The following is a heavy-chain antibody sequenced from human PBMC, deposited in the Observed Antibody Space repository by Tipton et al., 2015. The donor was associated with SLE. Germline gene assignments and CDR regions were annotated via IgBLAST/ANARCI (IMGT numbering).Heavy chain of an antibody. Sequence: RSLRLSCTVSGFIFGDYAMSWFRQAPGKGLEWITFIRSKAYGGTTEYAASVKGRFTVSRDDSKSIVYLQMNSLKTEDTAVYYCARDRYYAGDFWGQGTLVPVSS. V-gene: IGHV3-49*03. CDR3: ARDRYYAGDF. D-gene: IGHD2-2*01. CDR2: IRSKAYGGTT. J-gene: IGHJ4*02. CDR1: GFIFGDYA.